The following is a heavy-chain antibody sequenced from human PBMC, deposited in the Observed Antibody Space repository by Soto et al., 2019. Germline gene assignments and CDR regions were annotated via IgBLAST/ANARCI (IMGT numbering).Heavy chain of an antibody. D-gene: IGHD4-17*01. J-gene: IGHJ6*02. CDR3: ARLTMVAHYSMDV. CDR1: GFSVNTSGVG. Sequence: QITLKESGPTLVKPTQTLTLTCALSGFSVNTSGVGVGWIRQPPGKALEWLALIYWDDDKRYSPSLKSRLTITKDTSKKQVVLTMVNMDPVDTATYYCARLTMVAHYSMDVWGQGTTVTVSS. CDR2: IYWDDDK. V-gene: IGHV2-5*02.